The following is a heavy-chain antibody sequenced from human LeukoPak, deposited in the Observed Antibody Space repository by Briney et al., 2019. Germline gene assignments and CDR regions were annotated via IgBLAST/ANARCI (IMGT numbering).Heavy chain of an antibody. CDR3: ARSYYGYHGSGSYYSLDY. D-gene: IGHD3-10*01. Sequence: SETLCLTCTVSGGSISGYYWSWIRQPPGKGLEWIGNIYYSGSTNYNPSLKSRVTISVHTSKKQFSLKLSSVIAADTAVYYCARSYYGYHGSGSYYSLDYWGQGTLVTVSS. J-gene: IGHJ4*02. V-gene: IGHV4-59*01. CDR1: GGSISGYY. CDR2: IYYSGST.